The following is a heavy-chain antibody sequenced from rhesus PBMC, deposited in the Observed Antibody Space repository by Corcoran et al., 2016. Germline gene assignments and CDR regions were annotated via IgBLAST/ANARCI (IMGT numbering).Heavy chain of an antibody. Sequence: QVTLKESGPALVKPTQTLTLTCTFSGFSISTTGTGVGWIRQPPGKALEWLASIYWNDSKYYRPSLKSRLTISKDTSKNQVVLTMTNMDPGDTAKYYCARFRYCFDYWGQGVLVTGSS. CDR2: IYWNDSK. V-gene: IGHV2-95*01. J-gene: IGHJ4*01. CDR1: GFSISTTGTG. CDR3: ARFRYCFDY.